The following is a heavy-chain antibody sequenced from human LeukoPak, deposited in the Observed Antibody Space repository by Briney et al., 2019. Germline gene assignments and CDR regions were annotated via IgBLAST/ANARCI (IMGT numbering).Heavy chain of an antibody. V-gene: IGHV3-64*04. Sequence: PGGSLRLSCSASGFIFSNYAMHWVRQAPGKGLQYASAISSNGGSTYYADSVKGRFTISRDDSKNTAYLQMNSLKAEDTAVYYCTRQDCSGGACSYVDYRGRGTLVTVSS. CDR2: ISSNGGST. D-gene: IGHD2-15*01. J-gene: IGHJ4*02. CDR1: GFIFSNYA. CDR3: TRQDCSGGACSYVDY.